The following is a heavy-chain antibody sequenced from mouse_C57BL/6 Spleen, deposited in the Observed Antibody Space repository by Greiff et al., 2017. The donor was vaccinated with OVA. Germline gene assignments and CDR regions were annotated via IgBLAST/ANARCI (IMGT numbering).Heavy chain of an antibody. CDR1: GFNIKDDY. D-gene: IGHD1-1*01. Sequence: VQLKQSGAELVRPGASVKLSCTASGFNIKDDYMHWVKQRPEQGLEWIGWIDPENGDTEYASKFQGKATITADTSSNTAYLQLSSLTSEDTAVYYCTSITTVVSYWYFDVWGTGTTVTVSS. CDR2: IDPENGDT. J-gene: IGHJ1*03. V-gene: IGHV14-4*01. CDR3: TSITTVVSYWYFDV.